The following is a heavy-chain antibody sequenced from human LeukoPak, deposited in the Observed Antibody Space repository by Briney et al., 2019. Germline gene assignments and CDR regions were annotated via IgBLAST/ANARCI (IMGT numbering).Heavy chain of an antibody. Sequence: ASVKVSCKASGYTFTSYDINWVRQATGQGLEWMGWMNPNSGNTGYVQKFQGRVTMTRNTPISTAYMELSSLRSEDTAVYYCARAEGYCGRISCPYYFDYWGQGSLVAVSS. CDR2: MNPNSGNT. D-gene: IGHD2-15*01. V-gene: IGHV1-8*01. CDR3: ARAEGYCGRISCPYYFDY. CDR1: GYTFTSYD. J-gene: IGHJ4*02.